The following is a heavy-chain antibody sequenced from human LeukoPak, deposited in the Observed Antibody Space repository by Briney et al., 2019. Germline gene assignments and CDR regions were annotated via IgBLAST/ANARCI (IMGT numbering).Heavy chain of an antibody. CDR1: GFTFSNYG. D-gene: IGHD3-3*02. CDR3: AKVTWDSISGVDY. V-gene: IGHV3-30*18. J-gene: IGHJ4*02. CDR2: ISHDGSNK. Sequence: GRSLRLSCAASGFTFSNYGMHWVRQAPGKGLEWVAVISHDGSNKYFADSVKGRFTISGDNSKNTLYLQMNSLRAEDTALYYCAKVTWDSISGVDYWGQGTLVTVSS.